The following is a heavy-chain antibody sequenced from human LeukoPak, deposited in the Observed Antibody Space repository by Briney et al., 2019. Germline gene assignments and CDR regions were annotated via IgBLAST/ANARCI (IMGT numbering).Heavy chain of an antibody. CDR1: GGSFSGYY. J-gene: IGHJ4*02. Sequence: SSETLSLTCAVYGGSFSGYYWSWIRQPPGKGLEWIGEINHSGSTNYNPSLKSRVTISVDTSKNQFSLKLSSVTAADTAVYYCARGVVWSGPDYWGQGTLVTVSS. CDR2: INHSGST. V-gene: IGHV4-34*01. CDR3: ARGVVWSGPDY. D-gene: IGHD3-3*01.